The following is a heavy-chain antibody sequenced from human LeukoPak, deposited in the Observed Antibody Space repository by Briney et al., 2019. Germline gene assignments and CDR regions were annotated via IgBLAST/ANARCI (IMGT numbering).Heavy chain of an antibody. D-gene: IGHD3-10*01. Sequence: GGSLRLSCAASGFTFSSYAMSWVRQAPGKGLEWVSAISGSGGSTYYADSVKGRFTISRDNSKNTLYLQMNSLRAEDTAVYYCATLRITMVRGVIITSSQYYFDYWGQGTLVTVSS. CDR2: ISGSGGST. CDR3: ATLRITMVRGVIITSSQYYFDY. CDR1: GFTFSSYA. V-gene: IGHV3-23*01. J-gene: IGHJ4*02.